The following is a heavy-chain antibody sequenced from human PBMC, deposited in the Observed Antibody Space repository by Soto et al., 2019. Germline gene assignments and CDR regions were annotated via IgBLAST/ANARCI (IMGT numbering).Heavy chain of an antibody. CDR2: TTAYDDKA. CDR1: GYAFGDYA. Sequence: QIHLVQSGPEVKKPGASVKVSCKASGYAFGDYAVTWVRQAPGRGLEWMGWTTAYDDKAYYEEKFQGRVTMTTDTSATTAYMELRSLRSDDTALYFCARSQLDFWGQGTMVTVSS. CDR3: ARSQLDF. V-gene: IGHV1-18*01. J-gene: IGHJ6*02.